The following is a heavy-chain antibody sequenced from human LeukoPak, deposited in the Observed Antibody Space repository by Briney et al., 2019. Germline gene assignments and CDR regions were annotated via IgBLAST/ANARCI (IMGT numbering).Heavy chain of an antibody. CDR2: ISGSGGST. CDR1: GFTFSSYA. J-gene: IGHJ4*02. D-gene: IGHD4-17*01. V-gene: IGHV3-23*01. Sequence: PGGSLRLSCAASGFTFSSYAMSWVRQAPGKGLEWVSAISGSGGSTYYAESVKGRFTISRDNSNNTLYPQMNSLRAEDTAVYYCAKGSATVTPGDYFDYWGQGTLVTVSS. CDR3: AKGSATVTPGDYFDY.